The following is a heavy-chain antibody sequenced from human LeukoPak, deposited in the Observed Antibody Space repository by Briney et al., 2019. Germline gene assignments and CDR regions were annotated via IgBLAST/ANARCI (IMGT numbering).Heavy chain of an antibody. D-gene: IGHD3-16*01. CDR1: GGSISSSSYY. CDR2: ICYSGST. Sequence: SETLSLTCTVSGGSISSSSYYWGWIRQPPGKGLEWIGSICYSGSTYYNPSLKSRVTISADTSKNQFSLKLNPLTTADTAVYYCTRGAGWLIDYWGQGILVTVSS. J-gene: IGHJ4*02. V-gene: IGHV4-39*07. CDR3: TRGAGWLIDY.